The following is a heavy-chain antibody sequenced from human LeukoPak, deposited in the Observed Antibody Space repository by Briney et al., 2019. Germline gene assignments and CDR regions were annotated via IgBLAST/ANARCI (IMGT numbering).Heavy chain of an antibody. V-gene: IGHV4-30-4*01. J-gene: IGHJ4*02. CDR2: IYYSGST. CDR1: GGSISSGDYY. Sequence: SQTLSLTCTVPGGSISSGDYYWSWIRQPPGKGLEWIGYIYYSGSTYYNPSLKSRVTISVDTSKNQFSLKLSSVTAADTAVYYCARGEYYDFWSGYLDYWGQGTLVTVSS. CDR3: ARGEYYDFWSGYLDY. D-gene: IGHD3-3*01.